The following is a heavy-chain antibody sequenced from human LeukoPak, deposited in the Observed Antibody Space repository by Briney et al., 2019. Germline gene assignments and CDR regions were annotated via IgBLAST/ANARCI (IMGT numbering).Heavy chain of an antibody. CDR1: GGSISSYY. D-gene: IGHD2-15*01. CDR3: ASSGGLYCSGGSCYKEQNWFDP. CDR2: IYYSGST. J-gene: IGHJ5*02. V-gene: IGHV4-59*08. Sequence: SSETLSLTCTVSGGSISSYYWSWIRQPPGKGLEWIGYIYYSGSTNYNPSLKSRVTISVDTSKNQFSLKLSSVTVADTAVYYCASSGGLYCSGGSCYKEQNWFDPWGQGTLVTVSS.